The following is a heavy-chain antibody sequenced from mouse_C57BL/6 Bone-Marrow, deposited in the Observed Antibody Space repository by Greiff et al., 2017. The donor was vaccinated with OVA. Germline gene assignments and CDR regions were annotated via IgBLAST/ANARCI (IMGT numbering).Heavy chain of an antibody. Sequence: QVQLKQSGAELARPGASVKLSCKASGYTFTSYGISWVKQRTGQGLEWIGEIYPRSGNTYYNEKFKGKATLTADKSSSTAYMELRSLTSEDSAVYFCARWNGNYFYWGQGTLVTVSA. CDR3: ARWNGNYFY. J-gene: IGHJ3*01. D-gene: IGHD2-1*01. CDR2: IYPRSGNT. V-gene: IGHV1-81*01. CDR1: GYTFTSYG.